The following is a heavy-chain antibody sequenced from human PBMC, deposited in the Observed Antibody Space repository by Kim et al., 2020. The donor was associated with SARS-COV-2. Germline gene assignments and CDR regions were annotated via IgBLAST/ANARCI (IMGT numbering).Heavy chain of an antibody. D-gene: IGHD3-3*01. CDR3: AREGLEASTYYDFWSGSPYYYDMDV. CDR2: ISSSSSYT. J-gene: IGHJ6*02. Sequence: GGSLRLSCAASGFTFSDYYMSWIRQAPGKGLEWVSYISSSSSYTNYADSVKGRFTISRDNAKNSLYLQMNSLRAEDTAVYYCAREGLEASTYYDFWSGSPYYYDMDVWGQETTVTVSS. V-gene: IGHV3-11*06. CDR1: GFTFSDYY.